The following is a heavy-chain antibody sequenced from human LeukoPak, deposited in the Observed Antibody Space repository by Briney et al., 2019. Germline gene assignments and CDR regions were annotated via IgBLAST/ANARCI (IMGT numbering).Heavy chain of an antibody. CDR1: GFTFSSYG. J-gene: IGHJ4*02. Sequence: GGSLRLSCAASGFTFSSYGMHWVRQAPGKGLGWVAFIRYDGSTKYLADSVKGRFTISRDNSKNTLYLQMNSLRPGDTAVYYCAKDGGNYYVDYWGQGTLVTVSS. CDR2: IRYDGSTK. V-gene: IGHV3-30*02. CDR3: AKDGGNYYVDY. D-gene: IGHD1-26*01.